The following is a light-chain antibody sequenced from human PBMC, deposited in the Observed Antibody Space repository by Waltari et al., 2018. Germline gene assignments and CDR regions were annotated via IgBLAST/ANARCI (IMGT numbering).Light chain of an antibody. CDR2: GAS. CDR3: QHYVRLPAT. Sequence: EIVLTQSPGTLSLSPGERGTLSCRASQSVSRTLAWYQQNPGQAPKHLTYGASISATGIPDRFTGSGSGTDFSLTISSQEPEDFAIYFCQHYVRLPATFGQGTKVEIK. V-gene: IGKV3-20*01. J-gene: IGKJ1*01. CDR1: QSVSRT.